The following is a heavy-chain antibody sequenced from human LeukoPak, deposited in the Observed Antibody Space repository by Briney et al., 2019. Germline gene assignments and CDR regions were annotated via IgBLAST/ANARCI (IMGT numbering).Heavy chain of an antibody. D-gene: IGHD3-22*01. J-gene: IGHJ4*02. V-gene: IGHV3-21*01. Sequence: GGSLRLSCAASGFTFSSYSMNWVRQAPGKGLEWVSSISSSSSYIYYADSVKGRFTISRDNAENSLYLQMNSLRAEDTAVYYCAREVVITRTVDYWGQGTLVTVSS. CDR1: GFTFSSYS. CDR3: AREVVITRTVDY. CDR2: ISSSSSYI.